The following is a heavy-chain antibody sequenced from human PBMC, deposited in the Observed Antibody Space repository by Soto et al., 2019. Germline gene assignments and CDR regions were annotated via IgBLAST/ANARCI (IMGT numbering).Heavy chain of an antibody. CDR1: GFTFNTYS. V-gene: IGHV3-21*04. CDR2: ISSSTTHI. Sequence: GSLRLSCTASGFTFNTYSMNWVRQAPGRGLEWVSSISSSTTHILYADSVKGRFTISRDNDKNSLYLQMNSLRAEDTAVYYCADGGEWSFNFVYWGQGTQVTVSS. D-gene: IGHD3-3*01. CDR3: ADGGEWSFNFVY. J-gene: IGHJ4*02.